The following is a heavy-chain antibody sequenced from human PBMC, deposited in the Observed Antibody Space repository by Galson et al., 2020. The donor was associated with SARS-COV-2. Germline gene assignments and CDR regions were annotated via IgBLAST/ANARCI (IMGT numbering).Heavy chain of an antibody. V-gene: IGHV2-5*02. CDR1: GFSLSTSGVG. Sequence: SGPTLVKPTQTLTLTCTFSGFSLSTSGVGVGWIRQPPGKALEWPALIYWDDDKRYSPSLKSRLTITKDTSKNQVVLTMTNMDPVDTATYYCAHVHLGYCSSTSCYDYFQHWGQGTLVTVSS. D-gene: IGHD2-2*01. J-gene: IGHJ1*01. CDR3: AHVHLGYCSSTSCYDYFQH. CDR2: IYWDDDK.